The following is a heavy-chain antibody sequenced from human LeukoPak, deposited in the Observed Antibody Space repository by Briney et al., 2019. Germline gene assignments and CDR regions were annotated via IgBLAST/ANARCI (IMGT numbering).Heavy chain of an antibody. V-gene: IGHV1-69*05. D-gene: IGHD1-7*01. CDR2: IIPIFGTA. Sequence: SVKVSCKASGGTFSSYAISWVRQAPGQGLEWMGGIIPIFGTANYAQKFQGRVTITTDESTSTAYMELRSLRSDDTAVYYCARGKLGGITGTTCLDYWGQGTLVTVSS. CDR1: GGTFSSYA. J-gene: IGHJ4*02. CDR3: ARGKLGGITGTTCLDY.